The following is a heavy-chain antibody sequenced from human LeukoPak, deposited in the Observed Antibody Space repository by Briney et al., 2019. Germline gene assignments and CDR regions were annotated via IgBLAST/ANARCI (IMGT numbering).Heavy chain of an antibody. V-gene: IGHV3-7*02. CDR3: ARVSRRVINYYYYYMDV. D-gene: IGHD3-10*01. CDR2: IKQDGSER. J-gene: IGHJ6*03. Sequence: PGRSLRLSCAASGFTFSSYWMSWVRQAPGKGREWVANIKQDGSERYYVDSVKGRFTISRDNAKNSLYLQMNSVSAEDTAVYYCARVSRRVINYYYYYMDVWGKGTTVTVSS. CDR1: GFTFSSYW.